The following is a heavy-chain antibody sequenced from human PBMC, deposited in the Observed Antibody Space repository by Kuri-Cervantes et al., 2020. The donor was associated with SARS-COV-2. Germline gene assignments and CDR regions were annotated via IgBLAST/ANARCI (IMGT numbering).Heavy chain of an antibody. Sequence: GSLRLSCTVSGGSISSYHWSWIRQPPGKGLEWIGYIYYSGSTNYNPSLKSRVTISVDTSKNQFSLKLSSVTAADTAVYYCARVGEYSSSLDYWGQGTLVTVSS. D-gene: IGHD6-13*01. CDR1: GGSISSYH. CDR2: IYYSGST. V-gene: IGHV4-59*01. J-gene: IGHJ4*02. CDR3: ARVGEYSSSLDY.